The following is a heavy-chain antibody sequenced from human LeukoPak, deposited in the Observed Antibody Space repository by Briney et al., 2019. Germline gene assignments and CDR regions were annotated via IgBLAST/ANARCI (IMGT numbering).Heavy chain of an antibody. J-gene: IGHJ6*02. CDR3: ARGKRVLGHQLLPSRGNYGMDV. Sequence: GSVKVSFKSSGYTFTSYDINWVRQATGQGVDWMGWMNSNRGNTGYAQKFQGRVTMTSNTSISTAYMELSSQRSEDTAVYYCARGKRVLGHQLLPSRGNYGMDVWGQGTTVTVSS. V-gene: IGHV1-8*01. D-gene: IGHD2-2*01. CDR1: GYTFTSYD. CDR2: MNSNRGNT.